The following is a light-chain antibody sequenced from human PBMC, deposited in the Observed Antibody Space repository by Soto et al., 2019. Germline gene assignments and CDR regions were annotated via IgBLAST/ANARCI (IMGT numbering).Light chain of an antibody. CDR1: SSDVGGYNY. CDR3: CSYAGSYLGV. J-gene: IGLJ1*01. Sequence: QSVLTQPRSVSGSPGQSVTISCTGTSSDVGGYNYVSWYQQHPGKAPKLMISDVTKRPSGVPDRFFGSKSGNTASLTISGLQAEDEADYYCCSYAGSYLGVFGTGTKVPVL. CDR2: DVT. V-gene: IGLV2-11*01.